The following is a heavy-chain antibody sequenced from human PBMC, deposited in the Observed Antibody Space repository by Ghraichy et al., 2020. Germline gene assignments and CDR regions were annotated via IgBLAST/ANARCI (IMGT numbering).Heavy chain of an antibody. CDR2: ISAGGGST. CDR1: GFTFSTYA. Sequence: ETLSLTCAASGFTFSTYAMSWVRQAPGKGLEWVSGISAGGGSTYYADSVKGRFTISRDNSKNTLYLQMNSLRAEDTVVYYCAGWFGELLSSPYYFDYWGQGTLVTVSA. J-gene: IGHJ4*02. D-gene: IGHD3-10*01. CDR3: AGWFGELLSSPYYFDY. V-gene: IGHV3-23*01.